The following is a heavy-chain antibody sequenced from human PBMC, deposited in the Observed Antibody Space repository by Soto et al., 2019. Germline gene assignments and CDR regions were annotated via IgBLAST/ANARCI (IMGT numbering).Heavy chain of an antibody. CDR3: ATLTGVRYYFDD. Sequence: ASVKVSCKVSGYTLTELSMHWVRQAPGKGLEWMGGFDPEDGETIYAQKFQGRVTMTEDTSTDTAYMELSSLRSEDTAVYYCATLTGVRYYFDDWGQGTLVTVSS. CDR1: GYTLTELS. CDR2: FDPEDGET. J-gene: IGHJ4*02. V-gene: IGHV1-24*01. D-gene: IGHD3-9*01.